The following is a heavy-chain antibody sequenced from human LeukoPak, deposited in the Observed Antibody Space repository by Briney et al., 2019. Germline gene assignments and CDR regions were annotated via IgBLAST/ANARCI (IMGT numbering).Heavy chain of an antibody. J-gene: IGHJ4*02. V-gene: IGHV4-59*12. CDR1: GGSISSFF. CDR2: IYYSGST. Sequence: SETLSLTCTVSGGSISSFFWSWIRQPPGKGLEWIGYIYYSGSTNYNPSLKSRVTIPVDTSKNQFSLKLSSVTAADTAVYYCARDRSGWEHDYWGQGTLVTVSS. D-gene: IGHD6-19*01. CDR3: ARDRSGWEHDY.